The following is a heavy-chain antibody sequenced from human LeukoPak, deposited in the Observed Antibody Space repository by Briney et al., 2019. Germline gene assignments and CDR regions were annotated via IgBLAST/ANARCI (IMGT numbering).Heavy chain of an antibody. V-gene: IGHV4-30-2*01. CDR3: ARGGSDWNDVRYNWFDP. CDR1: GGSFSGYS. CDR2: IFQSGST. D-gene: IGHD1-1*01. J-gene: IGHJ5*02. Sequence: PSETLSLTCAVYGGSFSGYSWSWIRQPHGKGLEWIGYIFQSGSTYYNPSLKSRVTISVDRSKNQFSLKLSSVTAADTAVYYCARGGSDWNDVRYNWFDPWGQGTLVTVSS.